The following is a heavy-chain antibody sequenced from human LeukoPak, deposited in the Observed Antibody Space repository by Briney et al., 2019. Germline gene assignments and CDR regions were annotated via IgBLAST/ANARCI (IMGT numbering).Heavy chain of an antibody. CDR3: AKPITMVRGVIMSAFDI. Sequence: GGSLRLSCAASGFTFSSYNMNWVRQAPGKGLEWVSAISGSGGSTYYADSVKGRFTISRDNSKNTLYLQMNSLRAEDTAVYYCAKPITMVRGVIMSAFDIWGQGTMVTVSS. J-gene: IGHJ3*02. CDR2: ISGSGGST. CDR1: GFTFSSYN. V-gene: IGHV3-23*01. D-gene: IGHD3-10*01.